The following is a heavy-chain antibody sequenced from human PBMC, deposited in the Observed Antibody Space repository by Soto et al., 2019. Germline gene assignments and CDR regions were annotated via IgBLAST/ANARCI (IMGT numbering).Heavy chain of an antibody. J-gene: IGHJ3*02. CDR1: GFTFSSYA. D-gene: IGHD2-21*02. V-gene: IGHV3-30*04. CDR3: ARAGPIVVVTAIQDAFDI. CDR2: ISYDGSNK. Sequence: GGSLRLSCAASGFTFSSYAMHWVRQAPGKGLEWVAVISYDGSNKYYADSVKGRFTISRDNSKNTLYLQMNSLRAEDTAVYYCARAGPIVVVTAIQDAFDIWGQGTMVTVSS.